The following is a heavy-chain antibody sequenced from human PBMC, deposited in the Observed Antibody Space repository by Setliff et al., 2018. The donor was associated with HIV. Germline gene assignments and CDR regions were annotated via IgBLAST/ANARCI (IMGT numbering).Heavy chain of an antibody. D-gene: IGHD3-10*01. CDR1: GGSFDNYF. V-gene: IGHV4-34*01. J-gene: IGHJ6*04. CDR3: ARMVRGLILRGYHYPADV. CDR2: INHSEGT. Sequence: PSEPLSLTCAVYGGSFDNYFWTWIRQSPERGLEWIGEINHSEGTTYSPYLKSRLTISLDTSKNQISLKLTSVTAADTAVYYCARMVRGLILRGYHYPADVWGKGTTVTVSS.